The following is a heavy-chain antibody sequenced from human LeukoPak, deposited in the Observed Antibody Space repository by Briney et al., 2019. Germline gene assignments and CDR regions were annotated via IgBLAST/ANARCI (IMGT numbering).Heavy chain of an antibody. CDR2: IKQDGSEK. J-gene: IGHJ4*02. V-gene: IGHV3-7*01. CDR3: AKGYSSSWYLWDY. Sequence: GGSLRLSCAASGFTFSSYWMSWVRQAPGKGLEWVANIKQDGSEKYYVDSVKGRFTISRDNAKNSLYLQMNSLRAEDTAVYYCAKGYSSSWYLWDYWGQGTLVTVSS. D-gene: IGHD6-13*01. CDR1: GFTFSSYW.